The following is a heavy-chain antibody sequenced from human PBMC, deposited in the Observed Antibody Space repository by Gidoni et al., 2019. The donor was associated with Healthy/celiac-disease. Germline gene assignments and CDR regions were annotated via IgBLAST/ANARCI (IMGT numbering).Heavy chain of an antibody. CDR1: GFTFSSYW. Sequence: EVQLVESGGGLVQPGGSLRLSCAASGFTFSSYWMHWVSHAPGKGQVWVSRINNDWSSTSNGESVKGRFTINRDNDKNTLYLKMNSLRAEDTAVYYCARGRLELLTLLDYWGQGTLVTVSS. CDR3: ARGRLELLTLLDY. J-gene: IGHJ4*02. D-gene: IGHD1-7*01. V-gene: IGHV3-74*01. CDR2: INNDWSST.